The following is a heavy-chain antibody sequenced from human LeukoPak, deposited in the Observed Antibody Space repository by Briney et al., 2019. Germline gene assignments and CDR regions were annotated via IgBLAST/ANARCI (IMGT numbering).Heavy chain of an antibody. D-gene: IGHD1-26*01. J-gene: IGHJ4*02. CDR3: AKTQWKVGATDYFDY. CDR1: GFAFNNYA. CDR2: INDNGGQR. Sequence: GGSLRLSCAASGFAFNNYAMTWVRQAPGKGLERVSNINDNGGQRHYADSVKGRFTISRDNSKNSLFLQMDGLRAEDTAVYYCAKTQWKVGATDYFDYWGQGILVTVSS. V-gene: IGHV3-23*01.